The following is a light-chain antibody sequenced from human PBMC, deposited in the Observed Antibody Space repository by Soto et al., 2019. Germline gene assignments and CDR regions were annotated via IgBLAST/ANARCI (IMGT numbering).Light chain of an antibody. CDR3: QQYDSSPWT. V-gene: IGKV3D-15*01. CDR1: QSVSSN. Sequence: EIFMTQSPSSLSVSARERATFSCRASQSVSSNLAWYQQKPGQAPRLLIYGASTRATGVPDRFSGSGSGTDFTLTISRLKPEDSAVYYCQQYDSSPWTFGQGTKVDIK. CDR2: GAS. J-gene: IGKJ1*01.